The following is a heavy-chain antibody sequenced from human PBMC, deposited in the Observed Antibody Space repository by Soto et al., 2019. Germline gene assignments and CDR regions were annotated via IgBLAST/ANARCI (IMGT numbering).Heavy chain of an antibody. CDR3: TRTFLVRASLVYFDY. V-gene: IGHV3-72*01. CDR2: IENKANGYST. D-gene: IGHD3-10*01. J-gene: IGHJ4*02. CDR1: GFSFSDHY. Sequence: EVQLVESGGGLVQPGGSLRLSCAASGFSFSDHYMDWVRQAPGKGLEWVGRIENKANGYSTEYAASVRGRFTISRDDSKNSLFLQMNCLNPEDTAVYFCTRTFLVRASLVYFDYWGQGTLVTVSS.